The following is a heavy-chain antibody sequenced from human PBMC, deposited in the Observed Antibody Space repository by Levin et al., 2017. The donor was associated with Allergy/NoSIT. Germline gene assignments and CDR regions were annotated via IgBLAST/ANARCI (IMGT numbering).Heavy chain of an antibody. CDR2: IWYDGSNK. CDR3: ARARDTAMVFFDY. Sequence: GGSLRLSCAASGFTFSSYGMHWVRQAPGKGLEWVAVIWYDGSNKYYADSVKGRFTISRDNSKNTLYLQMNSLRAEDTAVYYCARARDTAMVFFDYWGQGTLVTVSS. J-gene: IGHJ4*02. V-gene: IGHV3-33*01. D-gene: IGHD5-18*01. CDR1: GFTFSSYG.